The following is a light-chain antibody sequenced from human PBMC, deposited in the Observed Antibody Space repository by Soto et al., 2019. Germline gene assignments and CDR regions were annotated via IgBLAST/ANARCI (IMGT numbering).Light chain of an antibody. J-gene: IGKJ5*01. V-gene: IGKV1-5*01. CDR3: QQFDNFPRAIT. CDR2: DAS. CDR1: QGIVRW. Sequence: DIQMTQSPPTLSASVGDRVTITCRASQGIVRWLAWYQQKPGKAPKLLIYDASSLQSGVPSRFSGSGSGTDFTLTISSLQPEDVATYFCQQFDNFPRAITFGQGTRLEIK.